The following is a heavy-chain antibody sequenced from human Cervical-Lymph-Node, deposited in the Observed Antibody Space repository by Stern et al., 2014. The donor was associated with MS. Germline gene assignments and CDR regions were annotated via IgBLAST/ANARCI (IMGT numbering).Heavy chain of an antibody. V-gene: IGHV3-33*01. CDR1: GLTFSTSV. CDR3: ATSTASDAFDI. Sequence: MQLVESGGGVVQPGRSLRLSCVASGLTFSTSVMHWVRQAPGKGLEWVGVVWNDGSKEHFTESVKGRFSTSRDTAKNTLHLQMSSLRAEDTAVYFCATSTASDAFDIWGQGTLVTVSS. J-gene: IGHJ3*02. D-gene: IGHD2/OR15-2a*01. CDR2: VWNDGSKE.